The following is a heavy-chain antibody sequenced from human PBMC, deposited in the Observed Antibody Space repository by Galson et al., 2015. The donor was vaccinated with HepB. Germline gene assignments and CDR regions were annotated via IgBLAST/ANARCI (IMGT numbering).Heavy chain of an antibody. V-gene: IGHV3-7*03. CDR3: ARDRDGGWSYDC. CDR1: RFTFSTYW. J-gene: IGHJ4*02. D-gene: IGHD6-19*01. CDR2: IKPDGTVQ. Sequence: SLRLSCAASRFTFSTYWMHWVRQAPGKGLEWVASIKPDGTVQVYVDSGKGRFTISRDNAKNSLSLQMNSLRVEDTAVYYCARDRDGGWSYDCWGQGTLVTVSS.